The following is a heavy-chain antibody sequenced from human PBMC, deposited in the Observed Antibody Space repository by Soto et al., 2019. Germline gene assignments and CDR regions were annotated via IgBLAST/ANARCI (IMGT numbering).Heavy chain of an antibody. D-gene: IGHD5-18*01. Sequence: GGSLRLSCAASGFTFSSYAMHWVRQAPGKGLEWVAVISYDGSNKYYADSVKGRFTISRDNSKNTLYLQMNSLRAEDTAVYYCARGGRGYSYGYRGYYFYGMDVWGQGTTVTVSS. J-gene: IGHJ6*02. CDR2: ISYDGSNK. CDR3: ARGGRGYSYGYRGYYFYGMDV. CDR1: GFTFSSYA. V-gene: IGHV3-30-3*01.